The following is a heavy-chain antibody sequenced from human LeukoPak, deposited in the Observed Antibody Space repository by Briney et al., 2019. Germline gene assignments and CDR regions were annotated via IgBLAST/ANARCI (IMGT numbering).Heavy chain of an antibody. J-gene: IGHJ3*02. CDR3: AKLLPVDTAMGNAFDI. CDR1: GFTFRNHG. Sequence: GGSLRLSCAASGFTFRNHGMYWVRQALGKGLEWVAVIWYDGSNKYYADSVKGRFTISRDNSKNTLYLQMNSLRAEDTAVYYCAKLLPVDTAMGNAFDIWGQGTMVTVSS. V-gene: IGHV3-30*02. D-gene: IGHD5-18*01. CDR2: IWYDGSNK.